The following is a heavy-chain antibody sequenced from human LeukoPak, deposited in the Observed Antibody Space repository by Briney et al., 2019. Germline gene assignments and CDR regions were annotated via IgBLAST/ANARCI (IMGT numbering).Heavy chain of an antibody. D-gene: IGHD6-13*01. Sequence: MPSETLSLTCTVSGGSISSSSYYWGWIRQPPGKGLEWIGSIYYSGSTYYNPSLKSRVTISVDTSKNQFSLKLSSVTAADTAVYYCGRQLRSGSSWLDYYYYGMDVWGQGTTVTVSS. CDR3: GRQLRSGSSWLDYYYYGMDV. J-gene: IGHJ6*02. CDR2: IYYSGST. CDR1: GGSISSSSYY. V-gene: IGHV4-39*01.